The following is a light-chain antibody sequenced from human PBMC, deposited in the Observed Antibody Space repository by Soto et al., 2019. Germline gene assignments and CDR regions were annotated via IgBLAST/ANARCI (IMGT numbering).Light chain of an antibody. CDR1: SSDVGGYNY. V-gene: IGLV2-14*01. J-gene: IGLJ1*01. CDR3: SSATRINPRV. CDR2: DVS. Sequence: QSVLTQPASVSRSPGQSITISCTGTSSDVGGYNYVSWYQHHPGKAPKLIIYDVSNRPSGVPNRFSGSKSANTASLTISGLQAEDEADYYCSSATRINPRVFGTGSKVTVL.